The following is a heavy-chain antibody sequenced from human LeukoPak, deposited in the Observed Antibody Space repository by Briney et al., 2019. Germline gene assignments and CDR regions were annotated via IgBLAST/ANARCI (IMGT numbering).Heavy chain of an antibody. CDR1: GFTVSSNY. CDR3: ARVPTGGYYFDY. D-gene: IGHD1-1*01. Sequence: PGGSLRLSCAASGFTVSSNYMSWVRQAPGKGLEWVSVIYSGGSTYYADSVKDRFTISRDNSKNTLYLQINSLRAEDTAAYYCARVPTGGYYFDYWGQGTLVTVSS. V-gene: IGHV3-66*01. J-gene: IGHJ4*02. CDR2: IYSGGST.